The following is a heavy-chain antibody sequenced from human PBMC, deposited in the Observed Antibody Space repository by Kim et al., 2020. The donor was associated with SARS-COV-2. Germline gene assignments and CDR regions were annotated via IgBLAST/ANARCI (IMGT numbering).Heavy chain of an antibody. Sequence: SETLSRTCNVSSDSISSYYWSWIRQFPGKGLEWLGYIYYSGNTDYNPSLKSRVTISWDTSKNQFSLDLTSVTDADTAVYYCARSEGRGSWHQFDYWGQG. V-gene: IGHV4-59*01. J-gene: IGHJ4*02. D-gene: IGHD6-13*01. CDR3: ARSEGRGSWHQFDY. CDR2: IYYSGNT. CDR1: SDSISSYY.